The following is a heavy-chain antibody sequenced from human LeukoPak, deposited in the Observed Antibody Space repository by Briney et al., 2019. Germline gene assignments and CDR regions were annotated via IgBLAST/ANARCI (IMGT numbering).Heavy chain of an antibody. V-gene: IGHV3-23*01. CDR2: ISGSGTNT. J-gene: IGHJ6*03. D-gene: IGHD6-13*01. CDR1: GFTFSSYA. CDR3: ARAKAGSSWKGSWKKYYYMDV. Sequence: GGSLRLSCAASGFTFSSYAMNWVRQAPGKGLEWVSGISGSGTNTDYIDSVKGRFTVSRDNSKNTLYLQMNSLRAEDTAVYYCARAKAGSSWKGSWKKYYYMDVWGKGTTVTVSS.